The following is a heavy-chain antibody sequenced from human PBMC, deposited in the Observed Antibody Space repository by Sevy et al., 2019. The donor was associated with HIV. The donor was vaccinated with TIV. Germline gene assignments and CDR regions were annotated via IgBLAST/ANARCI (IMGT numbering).Heavy chain of an antibody. V-gene: IGHV3-72*01. CDR1: GFTFSDHY. CDR3: ATHAGIAAAGRVFDY. J-gene: IGHJ4*02. D-gene: IGHD6-13*01. CDR2: TRNKADSYTT. Sequence: GGSLRLSCAASGFTFSDHYMEWVGQAPGKGLEWVGRTRNKADSYTTDYAASVKGRFTISRDDSKNSLYLLMNSLKTEDTAVYYCATHAGIAAAGRVFDYWGQRTLVTVSS.